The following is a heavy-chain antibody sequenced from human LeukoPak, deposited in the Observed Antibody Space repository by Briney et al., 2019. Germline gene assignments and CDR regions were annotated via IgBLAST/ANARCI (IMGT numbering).Heavy chain of an antibody. CDR1: GYSFTSYW. CDR3: ARRLEMATIRGAFDI. J-gene: IGHJ3*02. CDR2: IYPGDSDT. Sequence: GESLKISCKGSGYSFTSYWIGWGRQMPGKGLEWMGIIYPGDSDTRYSPSFQGQVTISADKSISTACLQWSSLKASDTAIYYCARRLEMATIRGAFDIWGQGTMVTVSS. V-gene: IGHV5-51*01. D-gene: IGHD5-24*01.